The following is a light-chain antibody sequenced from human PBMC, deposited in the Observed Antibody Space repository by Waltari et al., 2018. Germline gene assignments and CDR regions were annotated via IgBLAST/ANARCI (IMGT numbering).Light chain of an antibody. J-gene: IGLJ3*02. CDR3: QTGGHGTWV. V-gene: IGLV4-69*01. Sequence: QLVLTQSPSASASLGASVKLTCTLTSGHGNNILTRHQQQPEKGRRYLIKVNSDGSHSQGDAIPDRFSGSSSGAERYLTISSVQSEDEADYYCQTGGHGTWVFGGGTKLTVL. CDR2: VNSDGSH. CDR1: SGHGNNI.